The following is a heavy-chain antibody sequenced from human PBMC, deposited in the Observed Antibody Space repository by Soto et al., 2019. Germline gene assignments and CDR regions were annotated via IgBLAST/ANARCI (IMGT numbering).Heavy chain of an antibody. D-gene: IGHD1-1*01. CDR1: GYTFIDYY. CDR3: ARDPHGAFTTMAH. Sequence: QVQMVQSGAEVKKPGASVKVSCKASGYTFIDYYIHWVRQAPGQGLEWMGIINPSGYTSTLSQRFQGRLTMTRDTSTSTGYMELGSLKSEETAIYYWARDPHGAFTTMAHWGQGTLVTVSS. CDR2: INPSGYTS. J-gene: IGHJ4*02. V-gene: IGHV1-46*01.